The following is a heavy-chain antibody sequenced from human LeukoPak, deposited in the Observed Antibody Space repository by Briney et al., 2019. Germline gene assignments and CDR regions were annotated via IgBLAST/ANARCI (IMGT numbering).Heavy chain of an antibody. CDR2: INAGNGNT. J-gene: IGHJ4*01. D-gene: IGHD3-10*01. V-gene: IGHV1-3*01. Sequence: ASVKVSCKASGYTFTSYAMHWVRQAPGQRLEWMGWINAGNGNTKYSQKFQGRVTITRDTSASTAYMELSSLRSEDTAVYYCARGGSGSAYYFDYWGQEPWSPSPQ. CDR1: GYTFTSYA. CDR3: ARGGSGSAYYFDY.